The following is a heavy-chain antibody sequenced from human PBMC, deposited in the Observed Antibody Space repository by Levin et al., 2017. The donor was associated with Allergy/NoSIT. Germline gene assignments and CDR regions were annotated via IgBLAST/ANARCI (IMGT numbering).Heavy chain of an antibody. CDR3: ARLIFGSTTCPQCRYGMDV. Sequence: SQTLSLTCTVSGGAITSSSYYWGWIRQAPGKGLEWIGSIYYTGSTFYNPSLKSRVTIFEDTSKNQFSLKLSSVTAADTAVYYCARLIFGSTTCPQCRYGMDVWGQGTTVTVSS. V-gene: IGHV4-39*01. CDR2: IYYTGST. CDR1: GGAITSSSYY. D-gene: IGHD2-2*01. J-gene: IGHJ6*02.